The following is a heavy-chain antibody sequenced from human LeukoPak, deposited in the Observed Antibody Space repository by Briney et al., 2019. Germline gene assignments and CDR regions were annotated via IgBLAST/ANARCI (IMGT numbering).Heavy chain of an antibody. CDR1: GGSISTYY. J-gene: IGHJ4*02. CDR3: ARHGGSLGYFDY. Sequence: PSETLSPTCSVSGGSISTYYWSWIRQTPGKGLEWIGYVYDSGTTNYNPSLKGRVTISSDTSKNQFSLNLRSVNAADTAIYYCARHGGSLGYFDYWGQGTLVTVSS. CDR2: VYDSGTT. D-gene: IGHD1-26*01. V-gene: IGHV4-59*08.